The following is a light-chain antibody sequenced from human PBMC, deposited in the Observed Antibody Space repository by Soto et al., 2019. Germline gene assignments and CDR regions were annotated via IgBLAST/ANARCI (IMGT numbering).Light chain of an antibody. J-gene: IGKJ4*01. V-gene: IGKV3-11*01. CDR1: QSVNSH. CDR3: QQRSNWPLT. CDR2: DTS. Sequence: EIVLTQSPATLSLSPGERATLSCRASQSVNSHLAWYQHKPGQAPRLLIYDTSNRATGIPARFSGSGSGTDFTLTISSLEPEDFAVYYCQQRSNWPLTFGGGTKVEIK.